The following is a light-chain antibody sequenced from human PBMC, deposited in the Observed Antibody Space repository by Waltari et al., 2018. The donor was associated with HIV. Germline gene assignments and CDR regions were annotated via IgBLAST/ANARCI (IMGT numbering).Light chain of an antibody. Sequence: QSVLTQPPSASGTPGQRVTISCSGSNSNIGSNTVSWFQQLPGTAPKVLIYGKNQRPSGGPDRFSGSKSGTSASLAISGLQSDDEADYFCASWDDSFNGPVFGGGTKLTVV. V-gene: IGLV1-44*01. CDR3: ASWDDSFNGPV. J-gene: IGLJ2*01. CDR1: NSNIGSNT. CDR2: GKN.